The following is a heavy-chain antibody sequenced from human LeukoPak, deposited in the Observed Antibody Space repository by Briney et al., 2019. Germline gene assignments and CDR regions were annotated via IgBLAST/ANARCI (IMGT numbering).Heavy chain of an antibody. CDR3: ARVYSSSSGKNAFDI. CDR1: GFTFSHFW. Sequence: PGGSLRLSCAASGFTFSHFWMSWVRQAPGKGLEWVANMKQDGSEKDHVDSVEGRFTISRDNAKNLLYLQMNSLRAGDTAVYYCARVYSSSSGKNAFDIWGQGTRVTVSS. CDR2: MKQDGSEK. V-gene: IGHV3-7*03. J-gene: IGHJ3*02. D-gene: IGHD6-6*01.